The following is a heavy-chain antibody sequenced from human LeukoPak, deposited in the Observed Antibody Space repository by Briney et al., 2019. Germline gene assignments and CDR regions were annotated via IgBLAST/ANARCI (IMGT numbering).Heavy chain of an antibody. V-gene: IGHV4-59*11. CDR3: ARASDYGDYRFDP. D-gene: IGHD4-17*01. Sequence: SETLSLTCTVSGGSISSHYWSWIRQPPGKGLEWIGYIYYSGSTNYNPSLKSRVTISVDTSKNQFSLKLSSVTAADTAVYYCARASDYGDYRFDPWGQGTLVTVSS. CDR2: IYYSGST. CDR1: GGSISSHY. J-gene: IGHJ5*02.